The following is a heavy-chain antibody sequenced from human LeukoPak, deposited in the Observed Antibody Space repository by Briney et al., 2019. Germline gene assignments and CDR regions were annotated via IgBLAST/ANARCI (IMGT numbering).Heavy chain of an antibody. CDR2: IIPIFGTA. D-gene: IGHD2-2*01. V-gene: IGHV1-69*13. CDR1: GGTFSSYA. J-gene: IGHJ4*02. Sequence: GASVKVSCKASGGTFSSYAISWVRQAPGQGLEWMGGIIPIFGTATYAQKFQSRVTITSDESTSTAYMELSSLRSEDTAVYYCARGVGVYCSSTSCPFDYWGQGTLVTVSS. CDR3: ARGVGVYCSSTSCPFDY.